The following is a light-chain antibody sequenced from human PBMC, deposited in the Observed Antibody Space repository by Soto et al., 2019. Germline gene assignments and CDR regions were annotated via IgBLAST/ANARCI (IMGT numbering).Light chain of an antibody. V-gene: IGKV3-20*01. J-gene: IGKJ2*01. CDR2: GAS. CDR3: QQQGISPNT. CDR1: QSVSSSY. Sequence: DSVVYKSLGTLSLSPGERATLSCRASQSVSSSYLAWYQQKPGQAPRLLIYGASSRAAGIPDRFSGSGSGTDFTLTISRLEPEDFAVYYCQQQGISPNTFDGVSKLDVK.